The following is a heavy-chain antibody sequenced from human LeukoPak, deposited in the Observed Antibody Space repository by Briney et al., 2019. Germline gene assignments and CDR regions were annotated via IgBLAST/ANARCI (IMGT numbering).Heavy chain of an antibody. CDR1: GVSISSGGYS. V-gene: IGHV4-30-2*01. D-gene: IGHD5-18*01. Sequence: SETLSLTCAVSGVSISSGGYSWSWIRQPPGKGLEWIGYIYHSGSTYYNPSLKSRVTISVDTSKNQFSLKLSSVTAADTAVYYCARGGIQLWFSPFDYWGQGTLVTVSS. CDR3: ARGGIQLWFSPFDY. CDR2: IYHSGST. J-gene: IGHJ4*02.